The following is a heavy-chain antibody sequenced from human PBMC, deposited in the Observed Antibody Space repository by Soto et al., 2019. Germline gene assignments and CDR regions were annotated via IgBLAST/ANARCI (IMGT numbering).Heavy chain of an antibody. V-gene: IGHV4-30-2*01. J-gene: IGHJ4*02. CDR3: VRPSGSGFTFDY. D-gene: IGHD6-25*01. CDR2: IYHSGSS. CDR1: GGSISSGGYS. Sequence: QLQLQESGSGLVKPSQTLSLTCAVSGGSISSGGYSWSWIRQPPGKGLEWIGNIYHSGSSYYNPSLKSRVTISVDGSKNQFSLRLSSVTAADTAVYYCVRPSGSGFTFDYWGQGTLVTVSS.